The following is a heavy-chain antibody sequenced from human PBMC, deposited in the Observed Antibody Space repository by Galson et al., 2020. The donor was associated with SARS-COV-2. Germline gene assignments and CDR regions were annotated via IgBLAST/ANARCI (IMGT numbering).Heavy chain of an antibody. Sequence: QTLSLTCAVYGGSFSGYYWSWIRQPPGKGLEWIGEINHSGSTNYNPSLKSRVTISVDTSKNQFSLKLSSVTAADTAVYYCASGWELLDYWGQGTLVTVSS. CDR3: ASGWELLDY. CDR1: GGSFSGYY. CDR2: INHSGST. J-gene: IGHJ4*02. V-gene: IGHV4-34*01. D-gene: IGHD1-26*01.